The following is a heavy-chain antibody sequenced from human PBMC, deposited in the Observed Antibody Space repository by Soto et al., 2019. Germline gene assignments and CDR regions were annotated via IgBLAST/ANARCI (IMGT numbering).Heavy chain of an antibody. D-gene: IGHD3-3*01. Sequence: QVQLQESGPGLVKPSQTLSLTCTVSGGSISSGAYFWSWIRQHPGRGLEWIGYIYYSGSTYYNPSLKSRVTISVDTSKNQFSLKLSSVTAADTAVYYCARDPRSAYYHDRWGQGTLVTVSS. CDR1: GGSISSGAYF. CDR3: ARDPRSAYYHDR. J-gene: IGHJ5*02. CDR2: IYYSGST. V-gene: IGHV4-31*03.